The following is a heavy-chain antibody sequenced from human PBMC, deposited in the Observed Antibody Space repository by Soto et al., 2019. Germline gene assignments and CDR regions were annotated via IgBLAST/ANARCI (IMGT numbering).Heavy chain of an antibody. Sequence: QVQLVESGGGVVQPGRSLRLSCAASGFTFSSYGMHWVRQAPGKGLEWVAVIWYDGSNKYYADSVKGRFTISRDNSKNTLYLQMNSLRAEDTAVYYCARTHGGGAFDIWGQGTMVTVSS. V-gene: IGHV3-33*01. CDR2: IWYDGSNK. CDR1: GFTFSSYG. D-gene: IGHD3-16*01. CDR3: ARTHGGGAFDI. J-gene: IGHJ3*02.